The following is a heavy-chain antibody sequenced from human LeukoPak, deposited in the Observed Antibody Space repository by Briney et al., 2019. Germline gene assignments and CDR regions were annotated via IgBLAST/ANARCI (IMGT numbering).Heavy chain of an antibody. D-gene: IGHD3-3*01. CDR1: GFTFSDYG. CDR3: ARDLKSGYVDF. V-gene: IGHV3-33*01. CDR2: IYDDGSKE. J-gene: IGHJ4*02. Sequence: PGRSLRLSCVASGFTFSDYGIHWVRQAPGKGLEWVAVIYDDGSKEHFADSMKGRFTISRDQSKNTAVLQMNSLRVEDTAVYYCARDLKSGYVDFWGQGTLVTVSS.